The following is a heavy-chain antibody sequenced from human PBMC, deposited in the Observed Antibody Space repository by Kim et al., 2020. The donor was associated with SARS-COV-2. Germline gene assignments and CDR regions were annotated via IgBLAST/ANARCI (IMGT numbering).Heavy chain of an antibody. Sequence: GGSLRLSCTTSGFTFGTYGMHWVRQAPGKGLEWVAVISYEGSNDKYVDSVKGRFTISRDNSKNTLYLQMNSLIAEDTAVYYCAKSSSRWSDFDYWGQGT. V-gene: IGHV3-30*18. D-gene: IGHD6-13*01. CDR3: AKSSSRWSDFDY. CDR1: GFTFGTYG. J-gene: IGHJ4*02. CDR2: ISYEGSND.